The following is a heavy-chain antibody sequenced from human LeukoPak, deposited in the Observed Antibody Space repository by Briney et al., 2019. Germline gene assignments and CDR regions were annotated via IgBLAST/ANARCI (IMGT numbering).Heavy chain of an antibody. CDR1: GFTFDDYV. V-gene: IGHV3-9*01. D-gene: IGHD1-26*01. Sequence: PGGSLRLSCAASGFTFDDYVMDWGRQAPGKGQEWVSSRSWNCNTIDSAASVSGRFTISRDNAKNSLYLQMNSLRAEDTAVYYCARDRAEWELLSAYYYYGMDVWGQGTTVTVSS. CDR2: RSWNCNTI. J-gene: IGHJ6*02. CDR3: ARDRAEWELLSAYYYYGMDV.